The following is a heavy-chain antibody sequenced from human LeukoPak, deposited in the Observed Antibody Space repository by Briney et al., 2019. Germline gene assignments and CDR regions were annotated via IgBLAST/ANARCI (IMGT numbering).Heavy chain of an antibody. D-gene: IGHD2-2*02. CDR3: ARDLLVVVPAAIPEVDY. J-gene: IGHJ4*02. Sequence: SETLSLTCTVSGGSISSSSYYWGWIRQPPGKGLEWIGSIYYSGSTYYNPSLKSRVTISVDTSKNQFSLKLSSVTAADTAVCYCARDLLVVVPAAIPEVDYWGQGTLVTVSS. V-gene: IGHV4-39*07. CDR2: IYYSGST. CDR1: GGSISSSSYY.